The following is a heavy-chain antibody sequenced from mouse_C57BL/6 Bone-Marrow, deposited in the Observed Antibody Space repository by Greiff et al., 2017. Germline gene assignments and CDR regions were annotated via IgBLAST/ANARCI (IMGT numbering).Heavy chain of an antibody. D-gene: IGHD2-4*01. CDR2: IDPENGDT. Sequence: VQLQQSGAELVRPGASVKLSCTASGFNIKDDYMHWVKQRPEQGLEWIGWIDPENGDTEYASKFQGKATITADTSSHTAYLQLSSLTSEDTAVYYCTFYDYGQGDYWGQGTSVTVSS. J-gene: IGHJ4*01. CDR1: GFNIKDDY. CDR3: TFYDYGQGDY. V-gene: IGHV14-4*01.